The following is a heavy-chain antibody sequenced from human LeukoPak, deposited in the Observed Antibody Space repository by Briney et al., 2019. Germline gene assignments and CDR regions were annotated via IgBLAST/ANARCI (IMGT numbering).Heavy chain of an antibody. CDR1: GFTFSSYA. Sequence: GGSLRLSCAASGFTFSSYAMHWVRQAPGKGLEWVAIISYDGSNKYYAESVKGRFTISRDNSKNTLYLQMRSLRADDTAVYYCAKGKDDSSGWYFFYWGQGTLVTVSS. D-gene: IGHD6-19*01. CDR2: ISYDGSNK. CDR3: AKGKDDSSGWYFFY. J-gene: IGHJ4*02. V-gene: IGHV3-30*04.